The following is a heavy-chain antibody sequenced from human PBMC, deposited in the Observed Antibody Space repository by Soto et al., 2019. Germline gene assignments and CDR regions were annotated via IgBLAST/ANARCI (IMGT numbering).Heavy chain of an antibody. Sequence: GGSLRLSCAASGFTFSGSAMHWVRQASGKGLEWVGRIRSKANSYATAYAASVKGRFTISRDDSKNTAYLQMNSLKTEDTAVYYCTRLDPYSSGYYFDYWGQGTLVTVSS. J-gene: IGHJ4*02. V-gene: IGHV3-73*01. CDR2: IRSKANSYAT. D-gene: IGHD3-22*01. CDR1: GFTFSGSA. CDR3: TRLDPYSSGYYFDY.